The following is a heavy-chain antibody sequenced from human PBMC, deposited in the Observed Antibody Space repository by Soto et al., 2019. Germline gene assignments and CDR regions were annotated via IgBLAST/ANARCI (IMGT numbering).Heavy chain of an antibody. D-gene: IGHD3-10*02. CDR3: VRESRNVSHNFDS. CDR2: ISTSSSSI. Sequence: GGSLRLSCAASGFTFSTYNMGWVRQAPGKGLEWISYISTSSSSISYADSVKGRFTISRGNAKDSLYLQMSSLRDEDTAVYYCVRESRNVSHNFDSWGRGILLTVSS. CDR1: GFTFSTYN. V-gene: IGHV3-48*02. J-gene: IGHJ4*02.